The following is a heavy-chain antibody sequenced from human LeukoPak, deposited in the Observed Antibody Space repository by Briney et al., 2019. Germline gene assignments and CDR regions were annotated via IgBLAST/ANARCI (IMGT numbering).Heavy chain of an antibody. CDR2: IYPGDSDT. D-gene: IGHD4-17*01. Sequence: GESLKISCKVSGHTFTSYWIGWVRQMPGKGLEWMGIIYPGDSDTRYSPSFQGQVTISADESISTAYLQWSSLKASDTAMYYCARLGGDYGDYPFDYWGQGTLVTVSS. V-gene: IGHV5-51*01. CDR1: GHTFTSYW. CDR3: ARLGGDYGDYPFDY. J-gene: IGHJ4*02.